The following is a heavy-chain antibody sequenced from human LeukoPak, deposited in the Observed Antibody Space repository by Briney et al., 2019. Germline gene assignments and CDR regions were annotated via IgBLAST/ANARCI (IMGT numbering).Heavy chain of an antibody. J-gene: IGHJ6*02. CDR2: INSDGSST. Sequence: PGGSLRLSCAASGFTFSSYWMHWVRQAPGKGLVWVSRINSDGSSTSYADSVKGRFTISRDNAKNTLYLQMNSLRAEDTAVYYCARVGCSSTSCPDYYYYGMDVWGQGTTVTVSS. D-gene: IGHD2-2*01. V-gene: IGHV3-74*01. CDR1: GFTFSSYW. CDR3: ARVGCSSTSCPDYYYYGMDV.